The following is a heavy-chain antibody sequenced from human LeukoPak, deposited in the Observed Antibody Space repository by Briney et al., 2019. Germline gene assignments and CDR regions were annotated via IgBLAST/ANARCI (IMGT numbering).Heavy chain of an antibody. J-gene: IGHJ3*02. Sequence: PSETLSLTCTVSGGSISSGDYYWSWIRQPAGKGLEWIGRIYTSGSTNYNPSLKSRVTISVDTSKNQFSLKLSSVTAADTAVYYCARVGRYCSSTSCYAPGPRGNAFDIWGQGTMVTVSS. V-gene: IGHV4-61*02. D-gene: IGHD2-2*01. CDR3: ARVGRYCSSTSCYAPGPRGNAFDI. CDR2: IYTSGST. CDR1: GGSISSGDYY.